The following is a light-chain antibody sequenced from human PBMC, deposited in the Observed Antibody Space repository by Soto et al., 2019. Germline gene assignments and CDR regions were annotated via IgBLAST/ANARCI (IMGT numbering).Light chain of an antibody. J-gene: IGLJ3*02. CDR2: EVS. V-gene: IGLV2-14*03. CDR1: SSDVGGYNF. CDR3: CSHSTSGTWM. Sequence: QSALTQTASVSGSPGQSITISCTGSSSDVGGYNFVSWYQQHPGKAPKLIIHEVSNRPSGVSNRFSGSKSGNTASLTISGLQAEDEAVYYCCSHSTSGTWMFGGGTKVTVL.